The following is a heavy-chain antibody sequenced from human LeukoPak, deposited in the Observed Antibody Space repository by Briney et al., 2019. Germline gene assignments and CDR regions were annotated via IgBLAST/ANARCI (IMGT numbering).Heavy chain of an antibody. CDR1: GFTFSSYW. CDR2: IKQDGSEK. Sequence: GGSLRLSCAASGFTFSSYWMSWVRQAPGKGLEWVANIKQDGSEKYYVDSVKGRFTISRDNAKNSLYLQMNSLRAEDTAVYYCARKGSGVLLWFGELLLGAFDIWGQVTMVTVSS. D-gene: IGHD3-10*01. V-gene: IGHV3-7*01. J-gene: IGHJ3*02. CDR3: ARKGSGVLLWFGELLLGAFDI.